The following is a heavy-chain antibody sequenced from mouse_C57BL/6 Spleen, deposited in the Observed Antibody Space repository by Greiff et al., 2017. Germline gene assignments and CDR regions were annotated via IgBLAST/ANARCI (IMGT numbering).Heavy chain of an antibody. CDR1: GYTFTGYN. D-gene: IGHD1-1*01. CDR3: ATLITCGYYAKDY. CDR2: INPNNGGP. V-gene: IGHV1-18*01. J-gene: IGHJ4*01. Sequence: EVQLQQSGPELVKPGASVKIPCKASGYTFTGYNLDWVKQSHGKSLEWIGDINPNNGGPIYNQKFKGTATLTVDKSSSTAYMALRSLTSEDTVVYYCATLITCGYYAKDYWGQGTSVTVSS.